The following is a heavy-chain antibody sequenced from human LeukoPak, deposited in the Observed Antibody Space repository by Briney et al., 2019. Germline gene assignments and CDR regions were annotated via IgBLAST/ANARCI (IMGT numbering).Heavy chain of an antibody. D-gene: IGHD3-10*01. CDR1: GFTFSSYG. CDR2: IWYDGSNK. J-gene: IGHJ4*02. CDR3: ARDPFSRERYYGSFFDY. Sequence: GGSLRLSCAASGFTFSSYGMHWVRQAPGKGLEWVAVIWYDGSNKYYSDSVKGRFTISRDKSKNTLYLQMNSLRAEDTAVYYCARDPFSRERYYGSFFDYWGQGTLVTVSS. V-gene: IGHV3-33*01.